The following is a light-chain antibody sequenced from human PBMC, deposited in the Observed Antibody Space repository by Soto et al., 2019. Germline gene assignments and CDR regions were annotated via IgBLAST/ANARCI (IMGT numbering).Light chain of an antibody. CDR1: DSDVGTNT. V-gene: IGLV1-44*01. Sequence: QSVLPQPPSASGTPGQRVIISCSGSDSDVGTNTVNWYQQVPGAAPKLLMYRNDQRPAGVPARFSGSKSGTSASLAISGLRTEDEADYYCSLYTSENTYVFGTGTKLTVL. CDR3: SLYTSENTYV. CDR2: RND. J-gene: IGLJ1*01.